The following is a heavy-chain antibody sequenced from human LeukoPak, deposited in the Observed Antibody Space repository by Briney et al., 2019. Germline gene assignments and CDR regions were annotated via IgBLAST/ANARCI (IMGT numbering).Heavy chain of an antibody. D-gene: IGHD3-10*01. J-gene: IGHJ5*02. CDR3: ARGAFSLLWFGELTSPGGYNWFDP. CDR1: GGSISSGSYY. CDR2: IYTSGST. Sequence: PSETLSLTCTVSGGSISSGSYYWSWIRQPAGKGLEWIGRIYTSGSTNYNPSLKSRVTISVDTSKNQFSLKLSSVTAADTAVYYCARGAFSLLWFGELTSPGGYNWFDPWGQGTLVTVSS. V-gene: IGHV4-61*02.